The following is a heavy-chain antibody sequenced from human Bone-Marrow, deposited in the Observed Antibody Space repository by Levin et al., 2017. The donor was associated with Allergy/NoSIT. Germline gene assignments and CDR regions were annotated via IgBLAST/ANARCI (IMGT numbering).Heavy chain of an antibody. CDR2: ISWNAGRI. Sequence: GGSLRLSCAASGFRFDDYAFHWVRQAPGKGLEWISGISWNAGRIGYADSVRGRFTLSRDDAKKSLYLQMNSLTAEDTALYYCVRDRGAHDAGPFEYWGQGTLVTVSS. CDR3: VRDRGAHDAGPFEY. V-gene: IGHV3-9*01. D-gene: IGHD3-16*01. J-gene: IGHJ4*02. CDR1: GFRFDDYA.